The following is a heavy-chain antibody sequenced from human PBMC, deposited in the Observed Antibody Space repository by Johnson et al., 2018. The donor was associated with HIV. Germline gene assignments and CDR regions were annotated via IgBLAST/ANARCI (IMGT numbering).Heavy chain of an antibody. CDR1: GFTFSSYW. Sequence: VQLVESGGGLVQPGGSLRLSCAASGFTFSSYWMSWVRQAPGKGLEWVANIKQDGSEKYYVDSVKGRFTISRDNAKNSLYLQMNSLRAEDTAVYYCARASLEWLLSLVPLGAFDSWGQGTMVTVSS. CDR2: IKQDGSEK. CDR3: ARASLEWLLSLVPLGAFDS. J-gene: IGHJ3*02. V-gene: IGHV3-7*01. D-gene: IGHD3-3*01.